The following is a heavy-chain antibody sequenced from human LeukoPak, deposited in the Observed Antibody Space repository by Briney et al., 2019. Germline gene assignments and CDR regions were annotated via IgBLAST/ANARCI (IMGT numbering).Heavy chain of an antibody. V-gene: IGHV1-46*01. D-gene: IGHD3-22*01. Sequence: ASVKVSCKASGYTFTSYYMHWVRQAPGQGLEWMGIINPSGGSTSYAQKFQGRVTMTRDTSTSTVYMELSSPRSEDTAVYYCARTPDYYDSSGYYPFGYWGQGTLVTVSS. J-gene: IGHJ4*02. CDR3: ARTPDYYDSSGYYPFGY. CDR2: INPSGGST. CDR1: GYTFTSYY.